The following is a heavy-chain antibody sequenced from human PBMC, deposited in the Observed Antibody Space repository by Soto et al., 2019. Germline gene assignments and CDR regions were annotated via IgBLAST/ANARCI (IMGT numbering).Heavy chain of an antibody. Sequence: GGSLRLSCAASGFTFRNHAMHWVRQAPGKGLECLAVIAYDGSNAFYRDSVKGRFTISRDNSKNTLYLQMNSLRAEDTAVYYCARDLSGDYGALDTWGQGTMVTVSS. D-gene: IGHD4-17*01. CDR3: ARDLSGDYGALDT. J-gene: IGHJ3*02. V-gene: IGHV3-30-3*01. CDR1: GFTFRNHA. CDR2: IAYDGSNA.